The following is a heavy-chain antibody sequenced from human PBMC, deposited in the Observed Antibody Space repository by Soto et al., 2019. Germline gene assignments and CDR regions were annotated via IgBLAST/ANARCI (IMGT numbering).Heavy chain of an antibody. CDR3: ARDSFNHYYGMDV. J-gene: IGHJ6*02. Sequence: SEILSLTCTVSGGSISSGDYYWSWIRQPPGKGLEWIGYIYYDGVTYYNPSLKSRLTISLEMSKNEFSLKLSAVTAADTAVYYCARDSFNHYYGMDVWGQGTTVTVSS. CDR1: GGSISSGDYY. CDR2: IYYDGVT. V-gene: IGHV4-30-4*01.